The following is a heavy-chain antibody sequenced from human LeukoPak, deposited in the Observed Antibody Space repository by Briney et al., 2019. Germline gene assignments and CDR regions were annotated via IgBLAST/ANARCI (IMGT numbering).Heavy chain of an antibody. CDR3: AKVTPSFAHNWFDP. D-gene: IGHD3-10*01. CDR1: GGSISTYY. V-gene: IGHV4-59*12. CDR2: VYHSGST. Sequence: SETLSLTCTVSGGSISTYYWSWIQQSPEKGLEWIGDVYHSGSTNYNPSLKSRVTISVDTSKNQFSLRLTSVTAADTAVYYCAKVTPSFAHNWFDPWGQGTLVTVSS. J-gene: IGHJ5*02.